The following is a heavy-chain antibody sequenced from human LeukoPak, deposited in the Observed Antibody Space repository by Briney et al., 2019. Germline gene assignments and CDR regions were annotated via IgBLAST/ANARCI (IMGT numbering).Heavy chain of an antibody. V-gene: IGHV1-46*01. CDR2: INPSGGST. CDR1: GYTFTSYY. D-gene: IGHD3-3*01. J-gene: IGHJ6*02. Sequence: ASVKVSCKASGYTFTSYYMHWVRQAPGQGLEWMGIINPSGGSTSYAQKFQGRVTMTRDTSTSTAYMELSSLRSEDTAVYYCARDHRPYDFWSGSDYYYYGMDVWGQGTTVTVSS. CDR3: ARDHRPYDFWSGSDYYYYGMDV.